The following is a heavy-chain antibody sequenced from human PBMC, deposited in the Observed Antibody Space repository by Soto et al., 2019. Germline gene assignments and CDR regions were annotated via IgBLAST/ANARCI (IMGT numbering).Heavy chain of an antibody. CDR1: GFTFTSSA. CDR3: AADGSFPNCSSTSCYDGGADYYYYYGMDV. CDR2: IVVGSGNT. D-gene: IGHD2-2*01. J-gene: IGHJ6*02. Sequence: WASVKVSCKASGFTFTSSAVQWVRQARGQRLEWIGWIVVGSGNTNYAQKFQERVTITRDMSTSTAYMELSSLRSEDTAVYYCAADGSFPNCSSTSCYDGGADYYYYYGMDVWGQGTTVTVSS. V-gene: IGHV1-58*01.